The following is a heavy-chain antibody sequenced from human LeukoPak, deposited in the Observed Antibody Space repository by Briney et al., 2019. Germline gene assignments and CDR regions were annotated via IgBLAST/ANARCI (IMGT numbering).Heavy chain of an antibody. CDR2: ISSSSTTI. V-gene: IGHV3-48*04. D-gene: IGHD6-19*01. CDR1: GFTFKTYS. CDR3: VNSQWPLLDYFDS. Sequence: PGGSLRLSCAASGFTFKTYSMHWVRQAPGKGLEWISYISSSSTTIFYADSVNGRFTISRDNSKNSLYLQMNSLRPDDTAVYYCVNSQWPLLDYFDSWGQGTLVTVSS. J-gene: IGHJ4*02.